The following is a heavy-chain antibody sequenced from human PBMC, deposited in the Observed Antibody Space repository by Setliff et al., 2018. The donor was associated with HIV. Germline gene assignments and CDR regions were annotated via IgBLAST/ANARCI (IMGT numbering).Heavy chain of an antibody. CDR1: GHTLTKLS. V-gene: IGHV1-24*01. J-gene: IGHJ3*02. CDR3: ATGSEVVIIHEAFDM. D-gene: IGHD3-22*01. Sequence: ASVKVSCKVSGHTLTKLSMHWLRQAPGKGLEWMGAFYREEGEAFYPQNFQGGLTMTEDTSTDTAYMELSSLRFEDTAVYFCATGSEVVIIHEAFDMWGQGTMFTVSS. CDR2: FYREEGEA.